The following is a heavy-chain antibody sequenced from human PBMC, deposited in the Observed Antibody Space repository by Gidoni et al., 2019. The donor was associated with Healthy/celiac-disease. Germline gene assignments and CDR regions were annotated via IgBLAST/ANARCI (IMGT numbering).Heavy chain of an antibody. CDR3: ARDLYDSSGHPTV. CDR1: GFTFSSYA. J-gene: IGHJ4*02. CDR2: ISYDGSNK. V-gene: IGHV3-30-3*01. D-gene: IGHD3-22*01. Sequence: QVQLVESGGGVVQPGRSLRLSCAASGFTFSSYAMHWVRQAPGKGLEWVAVISYDGSNKYYADSVKGRFTISRDNSKNTLYLQMNSLRAEDTAVYYCARDLYDSSGHPTVWGQGTLVTVPS.